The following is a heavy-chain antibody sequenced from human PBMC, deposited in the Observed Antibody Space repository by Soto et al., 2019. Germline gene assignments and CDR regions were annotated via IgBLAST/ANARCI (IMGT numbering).Heavy chain of an antibody. Sequence: SETLSLTCTVSGGSISSYYWSWIRQPPGKGLEWIGYIYYSGSTNYNPSLKSRVTISVDTSKNQFSLKLSSVTAADTAVYYCAREGYYDSSGYYLEDYFDYWGQGTLVPVSS. J-gene: IGHJ4*02. CDR3: AREGYYDSSGYYLEDYFDY. CDR1: GGSISSYY. CDR2: IYYSGST. V-gene: IGHV4-59*12. D-gene: IGHD3-22*01.